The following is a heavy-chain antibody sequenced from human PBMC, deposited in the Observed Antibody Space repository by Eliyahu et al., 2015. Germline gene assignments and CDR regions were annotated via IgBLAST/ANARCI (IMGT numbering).Heavy chain of an antibody. CDR3: ARSGVVITL. CDR1: GYSXSSGYY. CDR2: TYESGST. D-gene: IGHD3-3*01. J-gene: IGHJ4*02. Sequence: QVQLQESGPGLVKPSETLSLTCTVXGYSXSSGYYWGWIRQPPGKGLEWIGSTYESGSTYYNPSLKSRVTISVDTSKNQFSLKLSSVTAADTAVYYCARSGVVITLWGQGTLVTVSS. V-gene: IGHV4-38-2*02.